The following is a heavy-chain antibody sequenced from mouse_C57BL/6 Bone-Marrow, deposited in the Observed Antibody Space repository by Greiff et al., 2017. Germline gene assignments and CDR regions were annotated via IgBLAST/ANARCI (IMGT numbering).Heavy chain of an antibody. CDR2: IRSKSNNYAT. CDR1: GFSFNTYA. J-gene: IGHJ1*03. D-gene: IGHD2-1*01. V-gene: IGHV10-1*01. CDR3: VRQIYYGNYDWYFDV. Sequence: EVKLMESGGGLVQPKGSLKLSCAASGFSFNTYAMNWVRQAPGKGLEWVARIRSKSNNYATYYADSVKDRFTISRDDSESMLYLQMNNLKTEDTAMYYWVRQIYYGNYDWYFDVWGTGTTVTVSS.